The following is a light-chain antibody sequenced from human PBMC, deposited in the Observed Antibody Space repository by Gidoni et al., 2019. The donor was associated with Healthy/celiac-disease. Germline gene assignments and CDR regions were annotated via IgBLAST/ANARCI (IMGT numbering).Light chain of an antibody. Sequence: CKSSQSVLYSPNNKNYLAWYQQKPGQPPKLLIYWASTRESGDPDRFSGSGSGTDFTLTISSLQAEDVAVYYCQQYYSTPWTFGQGTKVEIK. V-gene: IGKV4-1*01. CDR2: WAS. J-gene: IGKJ1*01. CDR1: QSVLYSPNNKNY. CDR3: QQYYSTPWT.